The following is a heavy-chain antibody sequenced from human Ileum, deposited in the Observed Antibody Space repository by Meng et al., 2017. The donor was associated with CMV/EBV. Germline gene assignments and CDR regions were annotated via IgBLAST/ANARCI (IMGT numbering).Heavy chain of an antibody. J-gene: IGHJ4*02. CDR3: TKMSGQWLVDS. CDR1: GGAVSSSIDY. D-gene: IGHD6-19*01. V-gene: IGHV4-39*07. Sequence: GFGGAVSSSIDYWGWIRQPPGKGLEWFGTIYNSGNTFYNPSLKSRVTISVDTSKNQFSLKLSSVTAADTAMYYCTKMSGQWLVDSWGQGTLVTVSS. CDR2: IYNSGNT.